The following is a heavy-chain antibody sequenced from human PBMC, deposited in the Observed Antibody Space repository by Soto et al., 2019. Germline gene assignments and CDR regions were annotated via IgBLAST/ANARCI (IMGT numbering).Heavy chain of an antibody. CDR3: ARKILPLNLGGGTTCFDP. J-gene: IGHJ5*02. V-gene: IGHV1-18*01. CDR1: GYTFTSYG. D-gene: IGHD3-16*01. CDR2: ISAYNGNT. Sequence: GASLKVSCKASGYTFTSYGISWVRQAPGQGLEWMGWISAYNGNTNYAQKLQGRVTMTTDTSTSTAYMELRSLRSDDTAVYYCARKILPLNLGGGTTCFDPWGQETLVTFSS.